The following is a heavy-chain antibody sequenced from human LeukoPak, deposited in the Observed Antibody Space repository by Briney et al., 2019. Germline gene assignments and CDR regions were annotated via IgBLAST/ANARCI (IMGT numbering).Heavy chain of an antibody. Sequence: HAGGSLRLSCAASGFTFSSYAMSWVRQAPGKGLEWVAFIRYDGSNKYYADSVKGRFTISRDNSKNTLYLQMNSLRAEDTAVYYCAKVAEVVRGASYFDYWGQGTLVTVSS. J-gene: IGHJ4*02. CDR3: AKVAEVVRGASYFDY. CDR2: IRYDGSNK. V-gene: IGHV3-30*02. D-gene: IGHD3-10*01. CDR1: GFTFSSYA.